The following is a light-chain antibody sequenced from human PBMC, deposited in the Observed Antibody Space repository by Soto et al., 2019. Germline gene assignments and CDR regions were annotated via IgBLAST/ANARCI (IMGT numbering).Light chain of an antibody. CDR1: SSDVGSYNL. J-gene: IGLJ1*01. Sequence: QSVLTQPASVSGSPGQSITISCTGTSSDVGSYNLVSWYQQHPGKAPKLMIYEVSKRPSGVSNRFSGSKSGNTASLTISGLQAEDEADYYCCSYASSSTFAFYVFGTGTKVTVL. CDR2: EVS. V-gene: IGLV2-23*02. CDR3: CSYASSSTFAFYV.